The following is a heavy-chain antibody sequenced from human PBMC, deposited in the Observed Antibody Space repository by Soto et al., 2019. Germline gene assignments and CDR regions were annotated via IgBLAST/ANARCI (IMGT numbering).Heavy chain of an antibody. CDR1: GGSINSGDYY. V-gene: IGHV4-30-4*02. J-gene: IGHJ6*02. D-gene: IGHD3-10*01. CDR2: IFHSGST. CDR3: ARDRYYGSGTYYTFFSGMDV. Sequence: KPSDTLSLTCTVSGGSINSGDYYWTWVRQPPGKGLEWIGNIFHSGSTYYTPSLQSRVTISLDTSKNHFSLKLRSVTPADTAVYYCARDRYYGSGTYYTFFSGMDVWGQGTTVTVSS.